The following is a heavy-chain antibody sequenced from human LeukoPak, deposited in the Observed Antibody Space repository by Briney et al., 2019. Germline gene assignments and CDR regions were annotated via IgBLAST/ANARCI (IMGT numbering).Heavy chain of an antibody. D-gene: IGHD6-13*01. CDR1: GFTFSSYS. Sequence: NTGGSLRLSCAASGFTFSSYSMNWVRQAPGKGLEWVSSISSSSSYIYYADSVKGRFTISRDNAKNSLYLQMNSLRAEDTAVYYCAKDGRIAAARSDYWGQGTLVTVSS. CDR2: ISSSSSYI. J-gene: IGHJ4*02. V-gene: IGHV3-21*04. CDR3: AKDGRIAAARSDY.